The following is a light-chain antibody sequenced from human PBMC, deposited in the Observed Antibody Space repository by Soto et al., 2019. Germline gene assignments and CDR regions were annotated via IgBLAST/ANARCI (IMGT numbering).Light chain of an antibody. Sequence: QSALTQPASVSGSPGQSITIPCTGTGTDVGGYNFVSWYQQHPGKAPKLIIYDVSDRPSGMSNRFSGSKSGNTASLTISGLQAEDEAVYFCGSYSGSTTLGDGFGTGTKVTVL. V-gene: IGLV2-14*01. CDR2: DVS. J-gene: IGLJ1*01. CDR3: GSYSGSTTLGDG. CDR1: GTDVGGYNF.